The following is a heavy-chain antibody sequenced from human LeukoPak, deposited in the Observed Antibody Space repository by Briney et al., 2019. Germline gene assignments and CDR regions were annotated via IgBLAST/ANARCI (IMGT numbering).Heavy chain of an antibody. CDR2: ISGSGGST. Sequence: GGSLRLSCAASGFTFSSYAMSWVRQAPGKGLEWVSAISGSGGSTYYADSVKGRFTISRDNSKNTLYLQMNSLRAEDAAVYYCAKTSASSSWTPFDYWGQGTLVTVSS. D-gene: IGHD6-13*01. J-gene: IGHJ4*02. CDR1: GFTFSSYA. V-gene: IGHV3-23*01. CDR3: AKTSASSSWTPFDY.